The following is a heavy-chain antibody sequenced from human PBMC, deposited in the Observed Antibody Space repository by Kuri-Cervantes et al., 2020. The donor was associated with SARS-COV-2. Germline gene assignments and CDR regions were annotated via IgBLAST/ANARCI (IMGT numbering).Heavy chain of an antibody. CDR2: IYYSGST. V-gene: IGHV4-39*01. CDR1: GGSFSSYY. J-gene: IGHJ5*02. CDR3: ARHLNSVTIFGVVSNWFDP. Sequence: SQTLSLTCAVYGGSFSSYYWGWIRQPPGKGLEWIGSIYYSGSTYYNPSLKSRVTISVDTSKNQFSLKLSSVTAAATAVYYCARHLNSVTIFGVVSNWFDPWGQGTLVTVSS. D-gene: IGHD3-3*01.